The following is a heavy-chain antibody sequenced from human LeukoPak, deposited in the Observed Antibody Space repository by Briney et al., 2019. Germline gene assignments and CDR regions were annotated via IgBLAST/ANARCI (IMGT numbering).Heavy chain of an antibody. CDR3: ARAGSRQWLVDLFDY. V-gene: IGHV3-48*01. J-gene: IGHJ4*02. CDR1: GFTFSSYS. Sequence: GGSLRLSCAASGFTFSSYSMNWVRQAPGKGLEWVSYISSSSSTIYYADSVKGRFTISRDNAKNSLYLQMNSLRAEDTAVYYCARAGSRQWLVDLFDYWGQGTLVTVSS. D-gene: IGHD6-19*01. CDR2: ISSSSSTI.